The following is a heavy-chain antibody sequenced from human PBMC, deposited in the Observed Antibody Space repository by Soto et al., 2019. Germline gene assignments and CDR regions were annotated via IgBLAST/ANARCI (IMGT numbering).Heavy chain of an antibody. V-gene: IGHV4-39*01. J-gene: IGHJ4*02. D-gene: IGHD5-12*01. CDR3: ARHPTHVAPTSPFDY. Sequence: SETLSLTCTVSGGSISSSSYYWGWIRQPPGKGLEWIGSIYYSGSTYYNPSLKSRVTISVDTSKNQFSLKLSSVTAADTAVYYCARHPTHVAPTSPFDYWGQGTLVTVSS. CDR1: GGSISSSSYY. CDR2: IYYSGST.